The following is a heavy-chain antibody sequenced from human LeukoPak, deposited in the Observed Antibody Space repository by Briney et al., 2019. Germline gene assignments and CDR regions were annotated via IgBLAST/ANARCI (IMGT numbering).Heavy chain of an antibody. CDR1: GGSISSYY. D-gene: IGHD6-13*01. CDR2: IYYSGST. CDR3: ARGMIAAAGPGRYYYYGMDV. J-gene: IGHJ6*02. Sequence: SETLSLTCTVSGGSISSYYWSWIRQPPGKGLEWIGYIYYSGSTNYNPSLKSRVTISVDTSKNQFSLKPSSVTAADTAVYYCARGMIAAAGPGRYYYYGMDVWGQGTTVTVSS. V-gene: IGHV4-59*01.